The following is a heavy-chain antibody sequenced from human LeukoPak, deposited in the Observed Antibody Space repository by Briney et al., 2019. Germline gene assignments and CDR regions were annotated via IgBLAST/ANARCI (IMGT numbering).Heavy chain of an antibody. J-gene: IGHJ4*02. V-gene: IGHV3-23*01. CDR1: GFTFSSYA. CDR3: AKTTTGYSSGRFPGWPVDY. CDR2: IFGSGGST. Sequence: GGSLRLSCAASGFTFSSYAMYWVRKAPRKGLEWVSGIFGSGGSTHYADSVKGRFTISRDNSKNTVYLQMNSLRAEDTAVYYCAKTTTGYSSGRFPGWPVDYWGQGTLVTVSS. D-gene: IGHD6-19*01.